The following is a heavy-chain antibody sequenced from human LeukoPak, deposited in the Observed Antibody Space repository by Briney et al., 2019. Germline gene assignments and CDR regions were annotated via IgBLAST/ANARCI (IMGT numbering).Heavy chain of an antibody. Sequence: ASVKISCKVSGYTFTDYYMHWVQQAPGKGLEWMGLVDPEDGETIYAEKFQGRVTITADTSTDTAYMELSSLGSEDTAVYYCATLGYSSSFDYWGQGTLVTVSS. D-gene: IGHD6-6*01. CDR1: GYTFTDYY. CDR2: VDPEDGET. J-gene: IGHJ4*02. CDR3: ATLGYSSSFDY. V-gene: IGHV1-69-2*01.